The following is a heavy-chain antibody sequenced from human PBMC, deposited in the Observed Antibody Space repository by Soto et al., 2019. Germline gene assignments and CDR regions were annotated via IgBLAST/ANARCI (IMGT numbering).Heavy chain of an antibody. V-gene: IGHV1-18*01. CDR1: GYTFTNFG. J-gene: IGHJ4*02. D-gene: IGHD3-9*01. CDR2: VTTLNGKT. Sequence: QVRLVQSGAEVKKPGASVKVSCETSGYTFTNFGISWVRQAPGQGLEGMGWVTTLNGKTKYAQNFKGRITLTTDTSPRTVYMELRSLISDDTAIYYCVKDRYAYFAPPASDHWGQGTLITVSS. CDR3: VKDRYAYFAPPASDH.